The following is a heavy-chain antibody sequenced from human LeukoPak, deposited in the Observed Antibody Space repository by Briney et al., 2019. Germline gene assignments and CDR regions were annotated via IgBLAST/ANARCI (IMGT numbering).Heavy chain of an antibody. J-gene: IGHJ4*02. CDR3: ARSGEAAAGTFHFDY. CDR1: GFTVSSNY. V-gene: IGHV3-53*01. CDR2: IYSGGST. Sequence: GGSLRLSCAASGFTVSSNYMSWVRQAPGKGLEWVSVIYSGGSTYYADSVKGRFTISRDNSKNTLYLQMNSLRAEDTAVYYCARSGEAAAGTFHFDYWGQGTLVTVSS. D-gene: IGHD6-13*01.